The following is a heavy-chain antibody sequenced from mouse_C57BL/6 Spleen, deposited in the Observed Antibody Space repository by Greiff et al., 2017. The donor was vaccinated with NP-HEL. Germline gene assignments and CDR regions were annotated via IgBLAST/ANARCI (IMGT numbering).Heavy chain of an antibody. J-gene: IGHJ2*01. CDR1: GFTFSDYG. CDR3: ARGEVGSSYD. D-gene: IGHD1-1*01. CDR2: ISSGSSTF. V-gene: IGHV5-17*01. Sequence: EVNLVESGGGLVKPGGSLKLSCAASGFTFSDYGMHWVRQAPEKGLEWVAYISSGSSTFYYADPVKGRFTIARDNAKNTLFLQMTSLRSEDTAMYYCARGEVGSSYDWGQGTTLTVSS.